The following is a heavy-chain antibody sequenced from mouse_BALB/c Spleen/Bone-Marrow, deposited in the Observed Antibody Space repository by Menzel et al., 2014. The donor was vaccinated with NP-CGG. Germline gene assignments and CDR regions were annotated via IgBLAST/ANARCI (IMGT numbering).Heavy chain of an antibody. J-gene: IGHJ4*01. CDR2: INPSTGYT. V-gene: IGHV1-7*01. CDR1: GYTFTSYW. Sequence: VQVVESGAELAKPGASVKMSCKASGYTFTSYWMHWVKQRPRQGLEWIGYINPSTGYTEYNQKFKDKATLTADKSSSTAYMQLSSLTSEDSAVYYCARQITTVDYAMDYWGQGTSVTVSS. CDR3: ARQITTVDYAMDY. D-gene: IGHD1-1*01.